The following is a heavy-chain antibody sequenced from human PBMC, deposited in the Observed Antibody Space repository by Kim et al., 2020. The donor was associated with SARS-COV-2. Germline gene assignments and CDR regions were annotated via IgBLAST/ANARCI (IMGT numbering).Heavy chain of an antibody. CDR2: ISYDGSNK. CDR1: GFTFSSYG. CDR3: AKDIDWLSSPGADY. V-gene: IGHV3-30*18. Sequence: GGSLRLSCAASGFTFSSYGMHWVRQAPGKGLEWVAVISYDGSNKYYADSVKGRFTISRDNSKNTLYLQMNSLRAEDTAVYYCAKDIDWLSSPGADYWGQGTLVTVSS. J-gene: IGHJ4*02. D-gene: IGHD3-9*01.